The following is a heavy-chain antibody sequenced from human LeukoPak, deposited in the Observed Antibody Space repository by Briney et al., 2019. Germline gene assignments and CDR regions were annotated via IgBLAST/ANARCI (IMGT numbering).Heavy chain of an antibody. D-gene: IGHD2-2*01. J-gene: IGHJ3*02. CDR1: GGTFSSYA. CDR3: AREFGVVVPDAFDI. V-gene: IGHV1-69*10. Sequence: SVKVSCKASGGTFSSYAISWVRQAPGQGLEWTGGIIPILGIANYAQKFQGRVTITADKSTSTAYMELSSLRSEDTAVYYCAREFGVVVPDAFDIWGQGTMVTVSS. CDR2: IIPILGIA.